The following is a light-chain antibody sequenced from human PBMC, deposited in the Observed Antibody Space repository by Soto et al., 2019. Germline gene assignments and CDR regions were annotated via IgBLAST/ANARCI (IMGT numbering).Light chain of an antibody. J-gene: IGLJ1*01. CDR3: SSYTSSSTLYYV. Sequence: QSVLTQPASVSGSPGQSITISCTGTSSDVGGYNYVSWYQQHPGKAPKLMIYDVSNRPSGVSNLFSGSKSGNTASLTISVLQAEDEADYYCSSYTSSSTLYYVFGTGTKVTVL. CDR1: SSDVGGYNY. CDR2: DVS. V-gene: IGLV2-14*01.